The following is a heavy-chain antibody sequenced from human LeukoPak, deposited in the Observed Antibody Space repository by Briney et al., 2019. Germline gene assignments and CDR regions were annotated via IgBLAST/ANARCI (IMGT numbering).Heavy chain of an antibody. CDR3: AKDNGGYVVFDF. D-gene: IGHD5-12*01. V-gene: IGHV3-23*01. J-gene: IGHJ4*02. CDR2: LSSSGVRT. CDR1: GFTLSSFA. Sequence: GGSLRLSCTASGFTLSSFAMSWVRQAPGKGLELVSTLSSSGVRTYYADSVKGRFTISRDNSLNTVFLQMNSLRGEDTAVYYCAKDNGGYVVFDFWGQGTLVTVSS.